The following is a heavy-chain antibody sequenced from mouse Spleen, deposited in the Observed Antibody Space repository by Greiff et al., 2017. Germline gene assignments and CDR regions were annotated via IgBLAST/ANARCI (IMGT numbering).Heavy chain of an antibody. CDR1: GYTFTSYW. D-gene: IGHD4-1*01. V-gene: IGHV1-64*01. CDR2: IHPNSGST. CDR3: ARPGTHYYFDY. Sequence: QVQLQQPGAELVKPGASVKLSCKASGYTFTSYWMHWVKQRPGQGLEWIGMIHPNSGSTNYNEKFKSKATLTVDKSSSTAYMQLSSLTSEDSAVYYCARPGTHYYFDYWGQGTTLTVSS. J-gene: IGHJ2*01.